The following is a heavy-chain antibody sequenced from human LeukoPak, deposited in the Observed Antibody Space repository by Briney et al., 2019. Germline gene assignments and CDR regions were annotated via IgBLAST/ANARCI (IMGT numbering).Heavy chain of an antibody. CDR3: ATTESLDDGAAAGTFDY. V-gene: IGHV4-59*01. CDR1: GGSISSYY. D-gene: IGHD6-13*01. J-gene: IGHJ4*02. Sequence: PSETLSLTCTVSGGSISSYYWSWIRQPPGKGLEWIGYIYYSGSTNYNPSLKSRVTISVDTSKNQFSLKLSSVTAADTAVYYCATTESLDDGAAAGTFDYWGQGTLVTVSS. CDR2: IYYSGST.